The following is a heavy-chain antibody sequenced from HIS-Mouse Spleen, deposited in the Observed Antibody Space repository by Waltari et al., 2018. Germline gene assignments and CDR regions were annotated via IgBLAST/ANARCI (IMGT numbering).Heavy chain of an antibody. D-gene: IGHD2-2*01. Sequence: QVQLQQWGAGLLKPSETLSLTCAVYGGSFSGYYWSWIRQPPGKGLAWIGEINHSGSTNHNPSLKSRVTISVDTSKNQFSLKLSSVTAADTAVYYCARDDCSSTSCLYYGMDVWGQGTTVTVSS. CDR1: GGSFSGYY. CDR2: INHSGST. J-gene: IGHJ6*02. V-gene: IGHV4-34*01. CDR3: ARDDCSSTSCLYYGMDV.